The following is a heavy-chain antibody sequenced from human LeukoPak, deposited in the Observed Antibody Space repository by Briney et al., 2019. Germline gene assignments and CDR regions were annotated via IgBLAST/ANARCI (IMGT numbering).Heavy chain of an antibody. CDR3: ARGDYYDRSGRIDY. J-gene: IGHJ4*02. CDR2: TSTNGGVT. CDR1: GFTFNNYA. D-gene: IGHD3-22*01. Sequence: GGSLRLSCAASGFTFNNYAMHWVRQTPGKGLEYVSATSTNGGVTSYAKSVKGRFTTSRDNSKNTLFLQMGSLRADDMAVYYCARGDYYDRSGRIDYWGQGTMVTVSS. V-gene: IGHV3-64*01.